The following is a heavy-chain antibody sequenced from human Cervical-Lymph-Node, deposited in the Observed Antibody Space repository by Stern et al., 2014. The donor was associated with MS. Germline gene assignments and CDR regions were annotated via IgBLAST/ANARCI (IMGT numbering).Heavy chain of an antibody. Sequence: EVQLVESGGGLVQPGRSLRLSCAASGFTFDDYAMHWVRQAPGKGLEWVSGISWNSGIIGYADSVKGRFTISRDNAKNSLYLQMNSLRAEDTALYYCAKDISSSGRYYTDYWGQGTLVTVSS. CDR2: ISWNSGII. V-gene: IGHV3-9*01. CDR3: AKDISSSGRYYTDY. D-gene: IGHD3-10*01. CDR1: GFTFDDYA. J-gene: IGHJ4*02.